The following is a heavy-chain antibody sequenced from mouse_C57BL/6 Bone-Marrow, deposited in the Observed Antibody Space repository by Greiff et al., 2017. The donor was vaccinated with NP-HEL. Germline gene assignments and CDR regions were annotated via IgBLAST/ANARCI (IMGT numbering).Heavy chain of an antibody. CDR3: AREGGWLRGSYWYFDV. J-gene: IGHJ1*03. CDR2: INPSNGGT. CDR1: GYTFTSYW. Sequence: QVQLQQPGTELVKPGTSVKLSCKSSGYTFTSYWMHWVKQRPGQGLEWIGNINPSNGGTNYNEKFKSKATLTVDKSSSTAYMQLSSLTSDDSAVYYCAREGGWLRGSYWYFDVWDTGTTVTVSS. V-gene: IGHV1-53*01. D-gene: IGHD2-2*01.